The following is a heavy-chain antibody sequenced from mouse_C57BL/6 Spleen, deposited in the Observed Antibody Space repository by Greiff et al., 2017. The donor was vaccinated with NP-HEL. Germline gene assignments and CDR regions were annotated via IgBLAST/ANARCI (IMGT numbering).Heavy chain of an antibody. D-gene: IGHD2-4*01. CDR3: ARSGYDYDGFAY. CDR2: INPNNGGT. V-gene: IGHV1-26*01. CDR1: GYTFTDYY. Sequence: EVKLQQSGPELVKPGASVKISCKASGYTFTDYYMNWVKQSHGKSLEWIGDINPNNGGTSYNQKFKGKATLTVDKSSSTAYMELRSLTSEDSAVYYCARSGYDYDGFAYWGQGTLVTVSA. J-gene: IGHJ3*01.